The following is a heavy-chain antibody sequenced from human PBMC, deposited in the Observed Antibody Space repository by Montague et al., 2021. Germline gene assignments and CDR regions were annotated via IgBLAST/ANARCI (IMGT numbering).Heavy chain of an antibody. Sequence: SETLSLTCTVSGGSISTTSYYWGWIRQPPGKGLEFIGVFYYNGSTYHNPSLKSRVTVSIGTSKNQFSLKLSSVTAADAAVYYCARSLYCKGGSCYSGFDPWGQGTLVTVSS. CDR1: GGSISTTSYY. V-gene: IGHV4-39*01. J-gene: IGHJ5*02. CDR2: FYYNGST. CDR3: ARSLYCKGGSCYSGFDP. D-gene: IGHD2-15*01.